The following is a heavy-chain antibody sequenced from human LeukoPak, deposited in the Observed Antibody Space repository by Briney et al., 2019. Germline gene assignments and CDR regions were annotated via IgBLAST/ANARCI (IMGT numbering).Heavy chain of an antibody. V-gene: IGHV4-59*08. CDR3: ARQIGTRSFDY. Sequence: PSETLSLTCTVSGGSISGYYWSWIRQPPGKGLECIGYIYYSGSTNYNPSLKSRVTISVDTSKNQFSLKLSSVTAADTAVYYCARQIGTRSFDYWGQGTLVTVSS. CDR2: IYYSGST. D-gene: IGHD3-22*01. J-gene: IGHJ4*02. CDR1: GGSISGYY.